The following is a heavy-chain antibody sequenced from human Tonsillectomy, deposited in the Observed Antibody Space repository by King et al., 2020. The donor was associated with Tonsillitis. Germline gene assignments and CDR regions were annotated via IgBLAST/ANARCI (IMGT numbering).Heavy chain of an antibody. CDR3: ARDFVFGVLLDAFDI. V-gene: IGHV4-4*07. CDR2: IYTSGTT. D-gene: IGHD2-15*01. CDR1: GGSISNYY. J-gene: IGHJ3*02. Sequence: VQLQESGPGLVKPSETLSLTCNVSGGSISNYYWSWIRQPAGKGLEWIGRIYTSGTTNYNPSLSSRATMSLDTSKNQFSLRLSSVTAADTAVYFCARDFVFGVLLDAFDIWGRGTMLTVSS.